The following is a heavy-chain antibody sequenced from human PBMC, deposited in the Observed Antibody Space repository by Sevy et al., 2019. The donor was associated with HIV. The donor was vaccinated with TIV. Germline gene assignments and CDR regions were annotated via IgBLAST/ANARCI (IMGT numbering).Heavy chain of an antibody. V-gene: IGHV3-7*01. Sequence: GGSLRLSCAASGFTFSAYWMNWVRQAPGKGLEWVANIKSDGSDKHYVDSVEGRFTISRDNAKNSLYLQMNSLGVEDTAVYYGAQETVGGFDSWGQGTLVTVSS. CDR1: GFTFSAYW. D-gene: IGHD3-16*01. J-gene: IGHJ4*02. CDR3: AQETVGGFDS. CDR2: IKSDGSDK.